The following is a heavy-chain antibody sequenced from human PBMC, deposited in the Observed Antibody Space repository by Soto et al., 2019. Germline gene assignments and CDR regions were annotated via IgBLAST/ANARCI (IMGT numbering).Heavy chain of an antibody. CDR3: ARRDQIAYYYGMDV. CDR1: GFPFSSYW. V-gene: IGHV3-74*01. CDR2: INSDSTIT. D-gene: IGHD2-21*01. J-gene: IGHJ6*02. Sequence: GGSLRLSCAASGFPFSSYWMHWVRQAPGKGLKWVSRINSDSTITTYADSVKGRFTISRDNAKNSLYLQMNSLSAEDTAVYYCARRDQIAYYYGMDVWGQGTTVTVSS.